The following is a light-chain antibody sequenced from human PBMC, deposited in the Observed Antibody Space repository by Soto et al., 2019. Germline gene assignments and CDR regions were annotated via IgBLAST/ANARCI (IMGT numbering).Light chain of an antibody. CDR1: QSVSTF. Sequence: EIVLTQSPATLSLSPGERASLSCRASQSVSTFLAWYQHKPGQAPRLLIYDASNRATGIPDRFRGSGSGTDFTLTISSLEPEDFAVYYCQQYGNSPWTFGQGTKVDIK. CDR2: DAS. V-gene: IGKV3-11*01. CDR3: QQYGNSPWT. J-gene: IGKJ1*01.